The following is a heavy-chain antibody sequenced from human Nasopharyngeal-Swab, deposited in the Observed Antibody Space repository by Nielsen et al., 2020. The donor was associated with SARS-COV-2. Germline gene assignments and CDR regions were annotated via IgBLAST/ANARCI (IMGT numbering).Heavy chain of an antibody. Sequence: GESLKISCAVSGFTFITYAMSWFRQAPGKGLEWVSHISGSGGSTYYADSVKGRFTISRDNSKNTLYLQMNSLRVEDTAVYYCARDGTAMLYYYYYGMDVWGQGTTVTVSS. CDR2: ISGSGGST. D-gene: IGHD5-18*01. CDR3: ARDGTAMLYYYYYGMDV. CDR1: GFTFITYA. J-gene: IGHJ6*02. V-gene: IGHV3-23*01.